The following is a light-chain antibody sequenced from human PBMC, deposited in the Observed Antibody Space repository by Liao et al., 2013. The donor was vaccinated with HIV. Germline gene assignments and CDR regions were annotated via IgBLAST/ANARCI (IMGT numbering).Light chain of an antibody. Sequence: SYELTQPPSVSVAPGKTARITCGGDNIGSKSVHWYQQRPGQSPVLILYQDNKRPSGTPERFSGSNSGNTATLTISGTQAVDEADYYCQAWDSSVVFGGGTKLTVL. CDR1: NIGSKS. CDR2: QDN. V-gene: IGLV3-21*01. J-gene: IGLJ3*02. CDR3: QAWDSSVV.